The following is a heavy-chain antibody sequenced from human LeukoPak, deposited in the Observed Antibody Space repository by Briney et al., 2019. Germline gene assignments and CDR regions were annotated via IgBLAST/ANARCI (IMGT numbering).Heavy chain of an antibody. Sequence: PGGSLTLSCAASGFSFSDYWVTWVRQAPGKGLEWVANINQDGSEKHYVDSVKGRFTISRDNAKNSLFLQMTSLRAEDTAVYYCAREAYDFWSGSAFWGQGTQVTVSS. CDR2: INQDGSEK. CDR3: AREAYDFWSGSAF. V-gene: IGHV3-7*01. CDR1: GFSFSDYW. J-gene: IGHJ4*02. D-gene: IGHD3-3*01.